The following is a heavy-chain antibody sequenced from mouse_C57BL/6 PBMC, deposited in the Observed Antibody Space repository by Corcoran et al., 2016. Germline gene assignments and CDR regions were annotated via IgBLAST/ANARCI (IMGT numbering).Heavy chain of an antibody. CDR3: ARIPDGGYYAMDY. J-gene: IGHJ4*01. Sequence: EVQLQQSGPELVKPGASVKISCKASGYTFTDYYMNWVKQSHGKSLEWIGDINPNNGGTSYNQKFKGKATLTVDKSSSTAYMELHSLTSEDSAVYYCARIPDGGYYAMDYWGQGTSVTVSS. V-gene: IGHV1-26*01. CDR1: GYTFTDYY. CDR2: INPNNGGT.